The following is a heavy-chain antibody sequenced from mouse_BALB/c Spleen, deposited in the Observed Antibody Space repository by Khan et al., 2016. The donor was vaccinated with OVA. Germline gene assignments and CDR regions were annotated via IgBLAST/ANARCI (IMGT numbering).Heavy chain of an antibody. V-gene: IGHV1S41*01. Sequence: DLVKPGAAVQLSCKASGYTFTSYWINWIKQRPGQGLEWIGRIGPGSGSTSYNEMFKGKATLTVDTSSSTAYIQLSSLSSEDSAVXVCESSTYYGSGSYAMDYWGQGTTLPVSS. CDR2: IGPGSGST. D-gene: IGHD1-1*01. CDR3: ESSTYYGSGSYAMDY. CDR1: GYTFTSYW. J-gene: IGHJ4*01.